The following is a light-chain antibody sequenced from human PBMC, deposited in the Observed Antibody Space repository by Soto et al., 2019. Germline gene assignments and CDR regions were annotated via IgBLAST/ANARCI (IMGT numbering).Light chain of an antibody. Sequence: DIQVNQSPSSVSASVGDRVTITCRASQDLDRWLAWYQQKPGEAPKVLIYAASNLRSGVPSRFSGSGSGADFSLTISSLQPEDVATDYCKQSKSFPLTFGGGTKVDI. CDR2: AAS. CDR1: QDLDRW. CDR3: KQSKSFPLT. V-gene: IGKV1-12*01. J-gene: IGKJ4*01.